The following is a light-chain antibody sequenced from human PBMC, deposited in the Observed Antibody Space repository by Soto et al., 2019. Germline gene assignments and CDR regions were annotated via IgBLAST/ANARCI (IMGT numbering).Light chain of an antibody. CDR1: KTDIGSSDY. V-gene: IGLV2-14*01. CDR3: SSSTSSNTLV. J-gene: IGLJ3*02. Sequence: QSALTQPASVSASPGQSITISCTGGKTDIGSSDYVSWYQQHPGKAPKLIIYGVSNRPSGTSDRFSGSKSGNTASLTISWLQADDEADYYCSSSTSSNTLVFGGGTKVTVL. CDR2: GVS.